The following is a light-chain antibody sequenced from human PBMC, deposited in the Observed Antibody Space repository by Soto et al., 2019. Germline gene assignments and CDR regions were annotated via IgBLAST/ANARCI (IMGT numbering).Light chain of an antibody. CDR1: QSVSSSY. CDR2: GAS. CDR3: QHYDSLPIT. J-gene: IGKJ5*01. Sequence: IVLPQSPYTLSSSPGERATLSCRASQSVSSSYLAWYQQKPGQPPRLFIYGASSRATGIPDRFSGSGYGTDFNLTISRLETEDFAVFYCQHYDSLPITFGQGTRLEIK. V-gene: IGKV3-20*01.